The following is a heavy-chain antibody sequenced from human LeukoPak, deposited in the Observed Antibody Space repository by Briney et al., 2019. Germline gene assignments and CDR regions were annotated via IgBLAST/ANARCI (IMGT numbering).Heavy chain of an antibody. Sequence: ASVKVSCKASGYTFTGYYIHWVRQAPGLGLEWMGWINPNSGGTNYAQDFQGRVTMTTDTSVNTAYMELTSLKSDDTAVYYCARAFPLDLFFFDNWGQGALVTVSS. D-gene: IGHD3/OR15-3a*01. V-gene: IGHV1-2*02. CDR3: ARAFPLDLFFFDN. CDR2: INPNSGGT. J-gene: IGHJ4*02. CDR1: GYTFTGYY.